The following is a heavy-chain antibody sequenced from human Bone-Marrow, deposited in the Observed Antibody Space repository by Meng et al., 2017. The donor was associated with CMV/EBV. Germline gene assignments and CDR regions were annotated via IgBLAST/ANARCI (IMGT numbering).Heavy chain of an antibody. V-gene: IGHV3-74*01. CDR2: INSDGSST. D-gene: IGHD6-13*01. Sequence: GGSLRLSCAASGFTFSSYWMHWVRQAPGKGLVWVSRINSDGSSTSYADSVKGRFTISRDNSKNTLYLQMNSLRAEDTAVYYCAKDSEAMLSGEQQLTHWGQGTLVTVSS. J-gene: IGHJ4*02. CDR1: GFTFSSYW. CDR3: AKDSEAMLSGEQQLTH.